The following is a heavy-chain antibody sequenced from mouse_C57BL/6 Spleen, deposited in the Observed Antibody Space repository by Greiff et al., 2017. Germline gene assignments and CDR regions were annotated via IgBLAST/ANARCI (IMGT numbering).Heavy chain of an antibody. CDR2: IWSGGST. Sequence: QVQLQQSGPGLVQPSQSLSITCTVSGFSLTSYGVHWVRQSPGKGLEWLGVIWSGGSTDYNAAFISRLSISKDNSKSQVFFKMNSLQADDTAIYYCARPFYGRGYFDYWGQGTTLTVSS. J-gene: IGHJ2*01. CDR1: GFSLTSYG. D-gene: IGHD1-1*01. V-gene: IGHV2-2*01. CDR3: ARPFYGRGYFDY.